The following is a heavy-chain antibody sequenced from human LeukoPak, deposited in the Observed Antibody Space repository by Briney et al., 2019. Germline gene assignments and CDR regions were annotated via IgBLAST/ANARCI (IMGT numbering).Heavy chain of an antibody. Sequence: PSQTLSLTCTVSGGSISSGGYYWSWIRQHPGKGLEWIGYIYYSGSTYYNPSLKSRVTISVDTSKNQFSLKLSSVTAADTAVYYCAITRGRVDAFDIWGQGTMVTVPS. CDR3: AITRGRVDAFDI. D-gene: IGHD3-16*01. J-gene: IGHJ3*02. CDR1: GGSISSGGYY. V-gene: IGHV4-31*03. CDR2: IYYSGST.